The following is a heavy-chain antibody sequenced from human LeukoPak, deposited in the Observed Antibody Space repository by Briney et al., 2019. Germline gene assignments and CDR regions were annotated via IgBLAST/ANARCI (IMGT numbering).Heavy chain of an antibody. Sequence: GGSLRLSCAASGFTFSNYGMHWVRQAPGKGLEWVAVISFDGSNKYYADSVKGRFTISRDNSKNTLYLQTNSLRAEDTAVYYCARIRRAVADIPGAFDIWGQGTMVTVSS. CDR3: ARIRRAVADIPGAFDI. CDR2: ISFDGSNK. D-gene: IGHD6-19*01. CDR1: GFTFSNYG. V-gene: IGHV3-30*03. J-gene: IGHJ3*02.